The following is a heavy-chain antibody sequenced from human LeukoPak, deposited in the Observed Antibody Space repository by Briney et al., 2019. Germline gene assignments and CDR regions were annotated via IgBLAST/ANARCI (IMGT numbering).Heavy chain of an antibody. V-gene: IGHV4-59*01. CDR2: IYYSGST. D-gene: IGHD1-14*01. CDR3: ARFDPEVYFDY. Sequence: SETLSLTCTVSGGSISSYYWSWIRQPPGKGLEWIGYIYYSGSTNYNPSLKSRVTISVDTSKNQFSPKLSSVTAADTAVYYCARFDPEVYFDYWGQGTLVTVSS. CDR1: GGSISSYY. J-gene: IGHJ4*02.